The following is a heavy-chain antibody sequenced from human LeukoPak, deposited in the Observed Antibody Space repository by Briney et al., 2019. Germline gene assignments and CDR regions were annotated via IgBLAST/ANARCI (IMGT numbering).Heavy chain of an antibody. J-gene: IGHJ3*02. CDR2: ISYDGSNK. CDR3: AEESWITAFDI. CDR1: GFTFSSYG. D-gene: IGHD5-12*01. V-gene: IGHV3-30*18. Sequence: PGGSLRLSCAASGFTFSSYGMHWVRQAPGKGLEWVAVISYDGSNKYYADSVKGRFTISRDNSKNTLYLQMNSLRAEDTAVYYCAEESWITAFDIWGQGTMVTVSS.